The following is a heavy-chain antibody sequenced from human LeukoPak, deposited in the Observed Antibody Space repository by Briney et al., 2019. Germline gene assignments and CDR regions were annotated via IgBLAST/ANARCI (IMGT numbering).Heavy chain of an antibody. CDR3: ASARGDTDSSGWYFDY. J-gene: IGHJ4*02. CDR1: GGSISSSNW. Sequence: SETLSLTCAVSGGSISSSNWWSWVRQPPGKGLEWIGEIYHSGSTNYNPSLKSRVTISVDKSKNQFSLKLSSVTAADTAVYYCASARGDTDSSGWYFDYWAREPWSPSPQ. V-gene: IGHV4-4*02. D-gene: IGHD6-19*01. CDR2: IYHSGST.